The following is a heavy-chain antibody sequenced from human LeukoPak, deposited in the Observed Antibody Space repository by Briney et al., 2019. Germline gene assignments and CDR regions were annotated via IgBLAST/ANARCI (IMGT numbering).Heavy chain of an antibody. V-gene: IGHV3-73*01. CDR2: IRSKANSYAT. Sequence: PGGSLRLSCAASGFTFSGSAMHWVRQASGKGLEWVGRIRSKANSYATAYAASVKGRFTISRDDSKNTAYLQMNSLKTEDTAVYYCTRHPDGGNSGRFYWGQGTLVTVSS. CDR3: TRHPDGGNSGRFY. J-gene: IGHJ4*02. D-gene: IGHD4-23*01. CDR1: GFTFSGSA.